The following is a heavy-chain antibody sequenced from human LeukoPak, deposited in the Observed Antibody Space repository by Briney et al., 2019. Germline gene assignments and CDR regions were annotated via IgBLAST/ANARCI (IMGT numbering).Heavy chain of an antibody. CDR2: INHSGST. Sequence: SETLSLTCAVYGGSFSGYYWSWIRQPPGKGLEWIGEINHSGSTNYNPSLKSRVTISVDTSKNQFSLKLSSVTAADAAVYYCARYCGSENYWGQGTLVTVSS. J-gene: IGHJ4*02. CDR1: GGSFSGYY. V-gene: IGHV4-34*01. D-gene: IGHD3-10*01. CDR3: ARYCGSENY.